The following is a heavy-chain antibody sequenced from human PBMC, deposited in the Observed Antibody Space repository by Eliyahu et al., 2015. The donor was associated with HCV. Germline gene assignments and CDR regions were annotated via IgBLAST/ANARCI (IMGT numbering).Heavy chain of an antibody. CDR3: VRDGDGVFGI. D-gene: IGHD4-17*01. V-gene: IGHV4-34*01. J-gene: IGHJ3*02. CDR1: GGSFSGYY. CDR2: IKHSGST. Sequence: QVQLQQWGAGLLKPSETLSLTCAVYGGSFSGYYWSWIRQPPGKGLEWIGEIKHSGSTNYNPSLKSRVTISLDTSKNQFSLKLRSVTAADTAVYYCVRDGDGVFGIWGQGTMVTVSS.